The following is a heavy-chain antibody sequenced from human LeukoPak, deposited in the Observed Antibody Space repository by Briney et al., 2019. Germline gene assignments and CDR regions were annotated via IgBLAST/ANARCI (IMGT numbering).Heavy chain of an antibody. CDR3: ARDLGGGEDY. D-gene: IGHD1-26*01. CDR1: GFTFSSYD. Sequence: GGSLRLSCEASGFTFSSYDMHWVRQAPGRGLEWVSGIGIGGDTYYPGSVKGRFTISREDAKNSSYLQMNSLRAGDTAVYYCARDLGGGEDYWGQGTLVTVSS. J-gene: IGHJ4*02. V-gene: IGHV3-13*04. CDR2: IGIGGDT.